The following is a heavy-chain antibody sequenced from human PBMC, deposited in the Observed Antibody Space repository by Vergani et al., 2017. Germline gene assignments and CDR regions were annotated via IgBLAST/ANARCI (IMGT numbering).Heavy chain of an antibody. V-gene: IGHV3-30*18. CDR2: ISYDGSNK. CDR3: AKEAHPQWCLRLSNYFDY. Sequence: QVQLVESGGGVVQPGRSLRLSCAASGFTFSSYGMHWVRQAPGKGLEWVAVISYDGSNKYYADSVKGRFTISRDNSKNKLYLQMTSLRAEDTAVYYCAKEAHPQWCLRLSNYFDYGGQGTPVTVSS. D-gene: IGHD5/OR15-5a*01. CDR1: GFTFSSYG. J-gene: IGHJ4*02.